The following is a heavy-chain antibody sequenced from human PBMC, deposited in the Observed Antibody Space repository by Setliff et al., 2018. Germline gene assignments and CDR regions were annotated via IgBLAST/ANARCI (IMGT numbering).Heavy chain of an antibody. CDR2: IYHNGNT. V-gene: IGHV4-4*08. Sequence: SETLSLTCTVSGGSVSPYFWSWIRQPPGKGLEWIGYIYHNGNTNFNPSLKSRVNMSVDTSNNQFVLKLTSATAADTAVYYCARDPHYDPTYSLPGHAFDFWGQGIMVTVSS. D-gene: IGHD3-22*01. J-gene: IGHJ3*01. CDR3: ARDPHYDPTYSLPGHAFDF. CDR1: GGSVSPYF.